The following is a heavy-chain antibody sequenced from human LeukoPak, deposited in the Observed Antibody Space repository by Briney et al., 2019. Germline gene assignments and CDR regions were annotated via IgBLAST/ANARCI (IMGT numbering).Heavy chain of an antibody. D-gene: IGHD6-13*01. CDR3: ARESSWYFDY. Sequence: GGSLRPSCAASGFTFSSYSMNWVRQAPGKGLEWVSSISSSSSYIYYADSVKGRFTISRDNSKNTLYLQMNSLRAEDTAVYYCARESSWYFDYWGQGTLVTVSS. CDR1: GFTFSSYS. V-gene: IGHV3-21*04. J-gene: IGHJ4*02. CDR2: ISSSSSYI.